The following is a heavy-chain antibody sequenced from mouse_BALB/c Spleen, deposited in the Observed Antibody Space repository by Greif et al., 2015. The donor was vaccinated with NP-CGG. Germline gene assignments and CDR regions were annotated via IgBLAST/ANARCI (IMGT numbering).Heavy chain of an antibody. CDR2: ISSGSSTI. CDR1: GFTFSSFG. Sequence: EVKLVESGGGLVQPGGSRKLSCAASGFTFSSFGMHWVRQAPEKGLEWVAYISSGSSTIYYADTVKGRFTISRDNPKNTLFLQMTSLRSEDTAMYYCARWGLTTAFYYAMDYWGQGTSVTVSS. CDR3: ARWGLTTAFYYAMDY. J-gene: IGHJ4*01. V-gene: IGHV5-17*02. D-gene: IGHD1-2*01.